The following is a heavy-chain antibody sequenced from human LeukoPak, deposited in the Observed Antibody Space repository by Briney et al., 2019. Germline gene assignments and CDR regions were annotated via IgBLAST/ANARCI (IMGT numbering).Heavy chain of an antibody. Sequence: PSETLSLTCTVSGGSISSYYWSWIRQPPGRELEWIGYIRYSGNTKYSPSLRSRVTMLLDTSRNQFSLKLTSVTAADTAVYYCASPRYDLDYWGQGTLVTVSS. V-gene: IGHV4-59*08. J-gene: IGHJ4*02. CDR1: GGSISSYY. D-gene: IGHD5-12*01. CDR3: ASPRYDLDY. CDR2: IRYSGNT.